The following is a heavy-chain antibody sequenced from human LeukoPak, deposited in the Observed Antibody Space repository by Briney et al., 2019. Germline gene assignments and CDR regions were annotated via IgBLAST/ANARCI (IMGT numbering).Heavy chain of an antibody. V-gene: IGHV3-15*01. CDR2: IKSETDGGKT. CDR3: STVSPYYGSGTTSPDS. Sequence: GGSLRLSCAASGFPFSNAWMSWVRQAPGKGLEWVGRIKSETDGGKTDYAAPVQGRFSISRDDSENTLYPQMNGLNTEDTAVYYCSTVSPYYGSGTTSPDSWGQGTLVVVSS. CDR1: GFPFSNAW. D-gene: IGHD3-10*01. J-gene: IGHJ4*02.